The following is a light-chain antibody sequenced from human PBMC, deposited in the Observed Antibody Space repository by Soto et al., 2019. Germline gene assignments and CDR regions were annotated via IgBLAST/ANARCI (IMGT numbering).Light chain of an antibody. J-gene: IGKJ5*01. CDR3: QQHGQWPIT. CDR1: QSVNSNY. Sequence: IVFTQSPSPLSLSPGAIVTLSSGASQSVNSNYLAWYQQKPGQAPRLLIYGISKRATDIPDRFSGSGSGTEFTLTISSLQPEDFATYYCQQHGQWPITFGQGTRLEI. CDR2: GIS. V-gene: IGKV3-20*01.